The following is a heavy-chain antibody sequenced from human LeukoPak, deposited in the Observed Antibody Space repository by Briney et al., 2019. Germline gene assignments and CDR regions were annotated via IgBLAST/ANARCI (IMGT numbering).Heavy chain of an antibody. CDR3: AKVAGKGKNWFDP. J-gene: IGHJ5*02. CDR2: ISSSSSYI. V-gene: IGHV3-21*04. CDR1: GFTFSSYA. Sequence: GGSLRLSCAASGFTFSSYAMNWVRQAPGKGLEWVSSISSSSSYIYYADSVKGRFTISRDNAKNSLYLQMNSLRAEDTAVYYCAKVAGKGKNWFDPWGQGTLVTVSS. D-gene: IGHD3-10*01.